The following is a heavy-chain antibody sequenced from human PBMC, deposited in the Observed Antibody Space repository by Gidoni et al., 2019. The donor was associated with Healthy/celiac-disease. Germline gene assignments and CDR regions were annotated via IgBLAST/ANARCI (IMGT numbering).Heavy chain of an antibody. V-gene: IGHV4-4*07. CDR3: ARDVKMIVVVTKTTTWYFDL. D-gene: IGHD3-22*01. CDR2: IYTSGST. J-gene: IGHJ2*01. Sequence: SWIRQPAGKGLEWIGRIYTSGSTNYNPSLKSRVTMSVDTSKNQFSLKLSSVTAADTAVYYCARDVKMIVVVTKTTTWYFDLWGRGTLVTVSS.